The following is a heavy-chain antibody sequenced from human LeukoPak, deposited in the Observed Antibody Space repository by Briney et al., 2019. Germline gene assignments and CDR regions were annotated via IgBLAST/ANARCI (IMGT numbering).Heavy chain of an antibody. D-gene: IGHD3-10*01. CDR2: INPSGGST. CDR1: GYTFTSYY. Sequence: GASVKVSCKASGYTFTSYYMHWVRQDPGQGLEWMGIINPSGGSTSYAQKFQGRVTMTRDTSTSTVYMELSSLRSEDTAVYYCARTKWFGELKGAFDIWGQGTMVTVSS. CDR3: ARTKWFGELKGAFDI. V-gene: IGHV1-46*01. J-gene: IGHJ3*02.